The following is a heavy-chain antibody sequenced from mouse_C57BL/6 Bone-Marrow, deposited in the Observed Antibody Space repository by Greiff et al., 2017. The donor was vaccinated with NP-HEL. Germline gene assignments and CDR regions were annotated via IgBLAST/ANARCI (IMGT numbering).Heavy chain of an antibody. V-gene: IGHV1-81*01. Sequence: VQLQQSGAELARPGASVKLSCKASGYTFTSYGISWVKQRTGQGLEWIGEIYPRSGNTYYNEKFKGKATLTADKSSSTAYMELRSLTAEDSAVYFCARLLRGAMDYWGQGTSVTVSS. CDR3: ARLLRGAMDY. D-gene: IGHD1-1*01. CDR1: GYTFTSYG. J-gene: IGHJ4*01. CDR2: IYPRSGNT.